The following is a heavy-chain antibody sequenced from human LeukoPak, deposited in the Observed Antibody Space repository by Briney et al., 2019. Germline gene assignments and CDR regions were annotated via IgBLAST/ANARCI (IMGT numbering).Heavy chain of an antibody. V-gene: IGHV4-59*01. CDR1: GGSISSYY. Sequence: SETLSLPFTVSGGSISSYYWSWIRPPPGKGLEWIGYIYYSGSTNYNPSLKSRVTISVDTSKNQFSLKLSSVTAADTAVYYCARAPPLGYYYMDVWGKGTTVTVSS. CDR2: IYYSGST. J-gene: IGHJ6*03. CDR3: ARAPPLGYYYMDV.